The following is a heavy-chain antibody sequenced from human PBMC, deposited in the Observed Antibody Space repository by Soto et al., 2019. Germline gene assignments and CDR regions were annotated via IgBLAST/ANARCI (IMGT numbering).Heavy chain of an antibody. D-gene: IGHD1-1*01. V-gene: IGHV4-34*01. CDR2: MSHSGGT. Sequence: QVQLQQWGAGLLKPSETLSLTCAVYGGFVTSGSYYWSWIRQPPGKGLEWIGEMSHSGGTHFNPSRKSRVTISVDTSKNQVTLKMSSVTAADTALYYCARVERGTATTGVDAFDIWGPGTMVTVSS. J-gene: IGHJ3*02. CDR3: ARVERGTATTGVDAFDI. CDR1: GGFVTSGSYY.